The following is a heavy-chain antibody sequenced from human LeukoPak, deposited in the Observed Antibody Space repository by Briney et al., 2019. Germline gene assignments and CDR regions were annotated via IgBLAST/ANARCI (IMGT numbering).Heavy chain of an antibody. CDR3: ARDQSVRLLQTSSTYFKHVFAI. CDR1: GYTFPNYG. Sequence: ASVKVSCKPSGYTFPNYGISWVRPAPGLGLEWMGWISAYNGNTNYAQKVQGRVTMTTDTSTSTAYMELRSLRFDDTAVYYCARDQSVRLLQTSSTYFKHVFAIWGQGSMVTVSS. CDR2: ISAYNGNT. V-gene: IGHV1-18*01. J-gene: IGHJ3*02. D-gene: IGHD6-13*01.